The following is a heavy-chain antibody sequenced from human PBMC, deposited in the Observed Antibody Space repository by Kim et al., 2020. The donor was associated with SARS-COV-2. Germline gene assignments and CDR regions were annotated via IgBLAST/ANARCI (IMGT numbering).Heavy chain of an antibody. V-gene: IGHV4-31*03. CDR3: ARSRGSRVSMIVVVIDAFEI. CDR1: GGSISSGGYY. D-gene: IGHD3-22*01. Sequence: SETLSLTCTVSGGSISSGGYYWSWIRPHPGKGLEGIGYNYYSGSTYYNPSLKRRVTISVDTSKNQFSLKLSSVPAADAGVYYCARSRGSRVSMIVVVIDAFEIWGQGRTVSVSS. J-gene: IGHJ3*02. CDR2: NYYSGST.